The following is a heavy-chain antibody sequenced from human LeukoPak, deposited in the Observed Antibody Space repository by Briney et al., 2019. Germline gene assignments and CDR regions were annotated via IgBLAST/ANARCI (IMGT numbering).Heavy chain of an antibody. Sequence: PSETLSLTCTVSGGSISSYYWSWIRQPPGKGLEWIGYIYYSGSTNYNPSLKSRVTISVDTSKNQFSLKLTSLTAADTAVYYCARGRTGRTISFDYWGQGTLVTVSS. CDR3: ARGRTGRTISFDY. CDR2: IYYSGST. D-gene: IGHD5-24*01. J-gene: IGHJ4*02. V-gene: IGHV4-59*01. CDR1: GGSISSYY.